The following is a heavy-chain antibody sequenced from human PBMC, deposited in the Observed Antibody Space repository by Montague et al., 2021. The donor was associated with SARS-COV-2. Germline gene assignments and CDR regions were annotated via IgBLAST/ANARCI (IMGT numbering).Heavy chain of an antibody. V-gene: IGHV2-5*02. CDR2: IYWADDK. CDR3: AHSPPYFDFWSGYPALYNWFDP. D-gene: IGHD3-3*01. CDR1: GFSLSTSGVG. J-gene: IGHJ5*02. Sequence: PALVKPTQTLTLTCTLSGFSLSTSGVGVGWIRQPPGKALEWLALIYWADDKRYSPSLKSRLTITKDTSKNQVVLTMTNMDPVDTATYHCAHSPPYFDFWSGYPALYNWFDPWGQGTLVTVSS.